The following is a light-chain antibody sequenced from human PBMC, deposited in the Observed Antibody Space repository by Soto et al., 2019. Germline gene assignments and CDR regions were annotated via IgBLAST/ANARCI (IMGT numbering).Light chain of an antibody. CDR1: QSISNS. V-gene: IGKV3-11*01. CDR2: DAS. Sequence: EIVFTQSPSTLSLSPGERSTLSCRASQSISNSLAWYQQRPGQAPRLLINDASRRATGIPDRFSGSGSGADFTLTISSLEPEDFAVYYCQQRSSWPITFGQGTRLEIK. CDR3: QQRSSWPIT. J-gene: IGKJ5*01.